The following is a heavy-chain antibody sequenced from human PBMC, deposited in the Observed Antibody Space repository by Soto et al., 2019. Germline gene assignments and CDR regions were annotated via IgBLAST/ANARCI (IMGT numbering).Heavy chain of an antibody. CDR3: ARDSTYDSSGYYPPIRYFDY. CDR1: GFTFSSYA. Sequence: PVGSLRLSCAASGFTFSSYAMHWVRQAPGKGLEWVAVISYDGSNKYYADSVKGRFTISRDDSKNTLYLQMNSLRAEDTAVYYCARDSTYDSSGYYPPIRYFDYWGQGTLVTVSS. CDR2: ISYDGSNK. D-gene: IGHD3-22*01. V-gene: IGHV3-30-3*01. J-gene: IGHJ4*02.